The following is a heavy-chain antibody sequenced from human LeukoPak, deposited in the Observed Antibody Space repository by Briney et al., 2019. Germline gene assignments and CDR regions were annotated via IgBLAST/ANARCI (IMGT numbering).Heavy chain of an antibody. D-gene: IGHD3-3*01. CDR2: IITIFGTA. V-gene: IGHV1-69*05. CDR1: GYTFTSYA. J-gene: IGHJ4*02. Sequence: ASVKVSCKASGYTFTSYAISWVRQAPGQGLEWMGRIITIFGTANYAQKFQGRVTITTDESTSTAYMELSSLRSEDTAVYYCASWSGVPDAAYWGREPWSPSPQ. CDR3: ASWSGVPDAAY.